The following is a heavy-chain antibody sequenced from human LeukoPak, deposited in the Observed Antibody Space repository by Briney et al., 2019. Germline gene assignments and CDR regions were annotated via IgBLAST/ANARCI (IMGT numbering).Heavy chain of an antibody. V-gene: IGHV3-21*01. Sequence: GGSLRLSRAASGFTFSSYSMNWVRQAPGKGLEWVSSISSSSSYIYYADSVKGRFTISRDNAKNSLYLQMNSLRAEDTAVYYCARDAYCSSTSCYSWLHWGQGTLVTVSS. J-gene: IGHJ4*02. CDR2: ISSSSSYI. CDR3: ARDAYCSSTSCYSWLH. CDR1: GFTFSSYS. D-gene: IGHD2-2*01.